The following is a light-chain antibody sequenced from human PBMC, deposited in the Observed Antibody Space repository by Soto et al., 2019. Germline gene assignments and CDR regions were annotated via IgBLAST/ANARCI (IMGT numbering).Light chain of an antibody. CDR1: GSDIGYYDS. J-gene: IGLJ2*01. V-gene: IGLV2-14*01. CDR3: FSRPSSDTQVL. Sequence: QSALTQPASVSGSPGQSITISCTGTGSDIGYYDSVSWYQRHPDKAPKLMIYDVYSRPSGVSNRFSGSKSGNTASLTISGIQAEDEADYYCFSRPSSDTQVLFGGGTKLTVL. CDR2: DVY.